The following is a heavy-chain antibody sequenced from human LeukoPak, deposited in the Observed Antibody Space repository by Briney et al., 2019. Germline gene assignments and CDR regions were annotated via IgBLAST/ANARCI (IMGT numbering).Heavy chain of an antibody. Sequence: GGSLRLSCAASGVTFDDHAMHWVRQAPGKGLGWVSGISWNSGTIGYADSVKGRFTISRDNAKNSLYLQMNSLRAEDTALYYCAKGRGVVINYAMDVWGQGTTVTVSS. CDR2: ISWNSGTI. CDR3: AKGRGVVINYAMDV. J-gene: IGHJ6*02. D-gene: IGHD3-3*01. V-gene: IGHV3-9*01. CDR1: GVTFDDHA.